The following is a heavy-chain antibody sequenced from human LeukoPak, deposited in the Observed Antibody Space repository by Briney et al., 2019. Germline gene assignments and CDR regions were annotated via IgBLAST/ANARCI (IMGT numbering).Heavy chain of an antibody. J-gene: IGHJ4*02. D-gene: IGHD5-18*01. Sequence: GGSLRLSCAGSGFTFSDYWVTWVRQAPGKGLEWVANIKENGSEKYYVDSVKGRFTISRDNAKTSLYLQMNSLRAEDTAVYYCARDLSGVTGYTYGRGIDYWGQGTLVTVSS. CDR1: GFTFSDYW. CDR2: IKENGSEK. CDR3: ARDLSGVTGYTYGRGIDY. V-gene: IGHV3-7*01.